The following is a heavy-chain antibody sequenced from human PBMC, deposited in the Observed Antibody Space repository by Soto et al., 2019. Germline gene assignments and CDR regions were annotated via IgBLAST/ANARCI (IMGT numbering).Heavy chain of an antibody. CDR1: GYTFTSYD. CDR2: MNPNSGNT. CDR3: ASGVRCSSTSCYFPVSVAAPLDV. D-gene: IGHD2-2*01. V-gene: IGHV1-8*01. J-gene: IGHJ6*04. Sequence: GASVKVSCKASGYTFTSYDINWVRQATGQGLEWMGWMNPNSGNTGYAQKFQGRVTMTRNTSISTAYMELSSLRSEDTAVYYCASGVRCSSTSCYFPVSVAAPLDVWGKGTTVTVSS.